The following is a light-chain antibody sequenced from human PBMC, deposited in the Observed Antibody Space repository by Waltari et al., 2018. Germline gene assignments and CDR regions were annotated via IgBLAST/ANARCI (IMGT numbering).Light chain of an antibody. Sequence: DIQMTQSPSSLSASVGDRVTITCRASQGIRNYLVWFQQKPGKAPKSLIYGGSSLPSGVPSRFRGSGSGTDFTLTISSLQPEDFATYYCQQYNSFPLTFGGGTKVEIK. V-gene: IGKV1-16*01. CDR2: GGS. J-gene: IGKJ4*01. CDR1: QGIRNY. CDR3: QQYNSFPLT.